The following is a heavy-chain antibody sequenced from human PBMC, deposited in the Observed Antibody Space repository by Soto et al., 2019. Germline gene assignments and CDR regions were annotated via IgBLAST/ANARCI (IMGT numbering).Heavy chain of an antibody. J-gene: IGHJ4*02. D-gene: IGHD3-10*01. CDR2: IIPIFGTA. V-gene: IGHV1-69*12. Sequence: QVQLVQSGAEVKKPGSSVKVSCKASGGTFSSYAISWVRQAPGQGLEWMGGIIPIFGTANYAQKFQGRVTITVEESSRAAYMELRSRRSEGTAVYNCARDYGSCYFVYLVQGTLVTFSS. CDR1: GGTFSSYA. CDR3: ARDYGSCYFVY.